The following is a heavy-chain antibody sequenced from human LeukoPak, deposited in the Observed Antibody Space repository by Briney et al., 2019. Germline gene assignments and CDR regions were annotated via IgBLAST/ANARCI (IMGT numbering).Heavy chain of an antibody. CDR3: AKDSVVVAGLVNYFDS. CDR1: GFTFSNYA. CDR2: ISGSGDST. D-gene: IGHD6-19*01. J-gene: IGHJ4*02. Sequence: GRSLRLSCAASGFTFSNYAMSWVRQAPGKGLEWVSAISGSGDSTFYTDSVKGRFTISRDNSKNTLYLQMKSLRAEDTAVYYCAKDSVVVAGLVNYFDSWGQGTLVTVSS. V-gene: IGHV3-23*01.